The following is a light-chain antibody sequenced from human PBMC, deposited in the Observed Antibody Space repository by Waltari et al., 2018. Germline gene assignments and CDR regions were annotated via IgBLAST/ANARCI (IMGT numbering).Light chain of an antibody. CDR1: QSISKY. CDR2: AAS. V-gene: IGKV3-20*01. CDR3: QNHERLPAT. J-gene: IGKJ1*01. Sequence: VLTQSPGTLSLSPGETATLSCRASQSISKYLVWYQQRPGHAPRLLIYAASPRATGVPDRFSGSGYGTDFTLTISRLEPEDFAVYYCQNHERLPATFGLGTKVEIK.